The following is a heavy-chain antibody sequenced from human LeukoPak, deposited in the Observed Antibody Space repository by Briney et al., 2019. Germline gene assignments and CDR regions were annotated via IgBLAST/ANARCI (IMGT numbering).Heavy chain of an antibody. CDR3: ARGGDGYNNGAFDI. J-gene: IGHJ3*02. Sequence: SETLPLTCTVSGGSISSYYWSWIRQPPGKGLEWIGYIYYSGSTNYNFSLKSRVTISVDTSKNQFSLKLSSVTAADTAVYYCARGGDGYNNGAFDIWGQGTMVTVSS. CDR2: IYYSGST. CDR1: GGSISSYY. V-gene: IGHV4-59*01. D-gene: IGHD5-24*01.